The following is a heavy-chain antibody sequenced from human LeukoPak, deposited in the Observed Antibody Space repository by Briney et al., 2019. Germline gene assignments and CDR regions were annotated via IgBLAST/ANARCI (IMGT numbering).Heavy chain of an antibody. D-gene: IGHD5-24*01. Sequence: SETLSLTCIVSGDSISTSYWSWIRQPAGKGLEWIGRIHTFGTPNYNPSLKSRVTMSLDTSRNQISLKLSFVTAADSAVYYCARDRMGHVSEFDPWGRGTLVTVSS. V-gene: IGHV4-4*07. CDR3: ARDRMGHVSEFDP. CDR1: GDSISTSY. CDR2: IHTFGTP. J-gene: IGHJ5*02.